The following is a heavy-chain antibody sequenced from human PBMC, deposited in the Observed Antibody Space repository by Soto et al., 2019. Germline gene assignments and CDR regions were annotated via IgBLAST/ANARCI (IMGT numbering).Heavy chain of an antibody. J-gene: IGHJ6*02. V-gene: IGHV4-59*12. D-gene: IGHD4-17*01. CDR2: IYSSGST. Sequence: PSETLSLTCTVSGGSISNYYWNWIRQSPGKGLEWIGYIYSSGSTHYNPSLQNRVTISIDTSKNQVSLKLSSVTAADTAVYYCARAHYGDYGYGMDVWGQGTTVTVSS. CDR1: GGSISNYY. CDR3: ARAHYGDYGYGMDV.